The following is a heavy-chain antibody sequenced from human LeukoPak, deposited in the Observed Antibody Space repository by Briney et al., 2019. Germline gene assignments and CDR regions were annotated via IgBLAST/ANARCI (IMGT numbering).Heavy chain of an antibody. D-gene: IGHD2-15*01. Sequence: ASVKVSCKASGYTFTGYYMHWVRQAPGQGLEWMGWINPNSGGTNYAQKFQGRVTMTRDTSISTAYMELSRLRSDDTAVYYCATHPNGYCSGGSCYDLGVLYGMDVWGQGTTVTVSS. CDR1: GYTFTGYY. J-gene: IGHJ6*02. CDR3: ATHPNGYCSGGSCYDLGVLYGMDV. V-gene: IGHV1-2*02. CDR2: INPNSGGT.